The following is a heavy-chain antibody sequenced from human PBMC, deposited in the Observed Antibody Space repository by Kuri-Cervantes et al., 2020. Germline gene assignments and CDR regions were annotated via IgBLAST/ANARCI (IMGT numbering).Heavy chain of an antibody. V-gene: IGHV3-11*04. CDR2: ISSSGSTI. D-gene: IGHD3-10*01. Sequence: GESLKISCAASGFTFSNAWMSWVRQAPGKGLEWVSYISSSGSTIYYADSVKGRFTISRDNAKNSLYLQMSSLRAEDTAVYYCASLRYGSGSYYSDYWGQGTLVTVSS. CDR1: GFTFSNAW. CDR3: ASLRYGSGSYYSDY. J-gene: IGHJ4*02.